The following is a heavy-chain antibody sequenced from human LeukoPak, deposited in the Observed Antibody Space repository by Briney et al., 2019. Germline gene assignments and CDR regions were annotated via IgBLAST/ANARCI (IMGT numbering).Heavy chain of an antibody. D-gene: IGHD2-2*02. Sequence: GGSLRLSCAASGFIFSSYSMNWVRQAPGKGLEWVSSISSSSSYIYYADSVKGRFTISRDNAKNSLYLQMNSLRAEDTAVYYCAREDIVVVPAAIGYMDVWGKGTTVTVSS. V-gene: IGHV3-21*01. J-gene: IGHJ6*03. CDR2: ISSSSSYI. CDR3: AREDIVVVPAAIGYMDV. CDR1: GFIFSSYS.